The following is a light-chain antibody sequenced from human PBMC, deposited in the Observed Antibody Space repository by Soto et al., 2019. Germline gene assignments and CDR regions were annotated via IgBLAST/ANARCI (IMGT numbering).Light chain of an antibody. Sequence: DIQMTQSPSSLSASVGDRVTITCRASQGISSYLAWYQQKPGKAPKLLIYAASTLQSGVPSRFRLSGSRKGLSLTISGLQPEDFATYYCQQLNSYLLSLGGWPKVHIQ. CDR2: AAS. CDR1: QGISSY. V-gene: IGKV1-9*01. CDR3: QQLNSYLLS. J-gene: IGKJ4*01.